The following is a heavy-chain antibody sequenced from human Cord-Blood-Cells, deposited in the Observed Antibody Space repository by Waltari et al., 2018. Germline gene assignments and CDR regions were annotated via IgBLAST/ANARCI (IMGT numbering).Heavy chain of an antibody. J-gene: IGHJ3*02. V-gene: IGHV4-31*03. Sequence: QVQLQEPGPGLVEPSQTLSLTCTVSGGSISSGGYYWSWIRQHPGKGLEWIGYIYYSGSTYYNPSLKSRVTISVDTSKNQFSLKLSSVTAADTAVYYCARGYSSSSYAFDIWGQGTMVTVSS. CDR3: ARGYSSSSYAFDI. CDR2: IYYSGST. CDR1: GGSISSGGYY. D-gene: IGHD6-6*01.